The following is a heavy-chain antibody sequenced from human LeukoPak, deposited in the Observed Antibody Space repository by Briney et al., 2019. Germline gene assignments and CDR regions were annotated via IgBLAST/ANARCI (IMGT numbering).Heavy chain of an antibody. J-gene: IGHJ4*02. CDR3: ARDNRRDGYNDY. D-gene: IGHD5-24*01. Sequence: ASVKVSCKASGYTFTGYYMHWVRQAPGQGLEWMGWISAYNGNTNYAQKLQGRVTMTTDTSTSTAYMELRSLRSDDTAVYYCARDNRRDGYNDYWGQGTLVTVSS. CDR2: ISAYNGNT. V-gene: IGHV1-18*04. CDR1: GYTFTGYY.